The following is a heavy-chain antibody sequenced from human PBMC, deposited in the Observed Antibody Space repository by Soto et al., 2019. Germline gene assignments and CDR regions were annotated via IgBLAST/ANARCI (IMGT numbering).Heavy chain of an antibody. CDR3: ATAYVYDFENSNYYRDAFDI. Sequence: GESLKISCKGSGYSFPSYWIGWVRQMPGKGLEWMGIIYPGDSDTRYSPSFQGQVTISADKSISTAYLQWSSLKASDTAMYYCATAYVYDFENSNYYRDAFDIWGQGALVTVSS. J-gene: IGHJ3*02. D-gene: IGHD3-22*01. V-gene: IGHV5-51*01. CDR1: GYSFPSYW. CDR2: IYPGDSDT.